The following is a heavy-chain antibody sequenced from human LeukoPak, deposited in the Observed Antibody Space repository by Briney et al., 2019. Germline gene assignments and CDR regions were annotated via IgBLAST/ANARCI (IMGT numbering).Heavy chain of an antibody. J-gene: IGHJ4*02. Sequence: GESLQISCKGSGYSFTSYWIGWVRQLPGKGLEWMGIIYPGDSYTRYSPSFQGQVTISAHKSISTAYLQWSSLKASATAMYYCASSLADRQLDYWGQGTLVTVAS. CDR2: IYPGDSYT. CDR1: GYSFTSYW. V-gene: IGHV5-51*01. CDR3: ASSLADRQLDY. D-gene: IGHD6-6*01.